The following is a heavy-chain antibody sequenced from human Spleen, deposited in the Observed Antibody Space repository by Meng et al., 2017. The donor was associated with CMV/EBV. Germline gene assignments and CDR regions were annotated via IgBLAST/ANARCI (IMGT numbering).Heavy chain of an antibody. D-gene: IGHD3-3*01. CDR3: ARAASPITIFGVVNRGYFDY. CDR1: GFTFTDYY. Sequence: ASVKVSCKASGFTFTDYYIHWVRQAPGQGLEWMGWVNPYSGGTNYAQKFQGRVTMTRDTSISTAYMELSRLRSDDTAVYYCARAASPITIFGVVNRGYFDYWGQGTLVTVSS. J-gene: IGHJ4*02. CDR2: VNPYSGGT. V-gene: IGHV1-2*02.